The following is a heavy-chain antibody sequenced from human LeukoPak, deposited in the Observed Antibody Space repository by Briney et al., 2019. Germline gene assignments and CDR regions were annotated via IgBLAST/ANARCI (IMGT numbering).Heavy chain of an antibody. CDR1: GGSISSSSYY. CDR3: ARHVFTITMVRGVIITGSHFGY. V-gene: IGHV4-39*01. D-gene: IGHD3-10*01. Sequence: PSETLSLTCTVSGGSISSSSYYWGWIRQPPGKGLEWIGSIYYSGSTYYNPSLKSRVTISVDTSKNQFSLKLSSVTAADTAVYYCARHVFTITMVRGVIITGSHFGYWGQGTLVTVSS. CDR2: IYYSGST. J-gene: IGHJ4*02.